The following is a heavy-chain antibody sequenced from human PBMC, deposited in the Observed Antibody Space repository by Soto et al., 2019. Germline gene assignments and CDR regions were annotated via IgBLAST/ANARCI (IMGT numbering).Heavy chain of an antibody. J-gene: IGHJ5*02. CDR2: IFSNDEK. CDR3: ARINYGDYAYWFDP. CDR1: GFSLSNARMR. Sequence: ESGPTLVNPTEPLTLTCSVSGFSLSNARMRVSWIRQPPGKALEWLAHIFSNDEKSYSTSLKSRLTISKDTSKSQVVLTMTNMDPVDTATYYCARINYGDYAYWFDPWGQGTLVTVSS. D-gene: IGHD4-17*01. V-gene: IGHV2-26*01.